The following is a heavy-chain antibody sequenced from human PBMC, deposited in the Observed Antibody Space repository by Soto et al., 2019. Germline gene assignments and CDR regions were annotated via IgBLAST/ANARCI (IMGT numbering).Heavy chain of an antibody. CDR3: AHRVIRTVFGVVTTTASYFDF. D-gene: IGHD3-3*01. J-gene: IGHJ4*02. CDR1: GFSLTTSGVC. Sequence: QITLNESGPTVVRPTETLTLTCRFSGFSLTTSGVCVGWIRQSPGKAPEWLALIYWDDDKRYSASLKSRLTITKDTSKNHVVRTVSDLDPTDTATYYCAHRVIRTVFGVVTTTASYFDFLGQGTPVAVSS. CDR2: IYWDDDK. V-gene: IGHV2-5*02.